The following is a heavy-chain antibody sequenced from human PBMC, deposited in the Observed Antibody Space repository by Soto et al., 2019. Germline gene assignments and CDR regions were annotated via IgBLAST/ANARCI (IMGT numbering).Heavy chain of an antibody. CDR3: ARDSSGYGGFDWFDP. CDR1: GFTFSDYC. Sequence: GGSLRLSCAASGFTFSDYCMSWIRQAPGKGLEWVSYISTSSGYTNYADSVKGRFTISRDSAKNSLYLQMNSLRAEDTAVYYCARDSSGYGGFDWFDPWGQGTLVTVSS. D-gene: IGHD3-3*01. CDR2: ISTSSGYT. V-gene: IGHV3-11*05. J-gene: IGHJ5*02.